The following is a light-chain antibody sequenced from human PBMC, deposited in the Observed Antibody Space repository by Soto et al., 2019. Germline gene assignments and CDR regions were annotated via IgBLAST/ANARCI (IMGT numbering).Light chain of an antibody. V-gene: IGLV2-8*01. J-gene: IGLJ3*02. CDR3: GSHAGNSNLV. CDR2: EVT. Sequence: QSVLTQHPSASGSPGQSVTISCTGTSTDVGAYNFVSWYQQHPGKAPKLVIYEVTKRPSGVPDRFSGSKSGNTASLTVSGLQTEDEADYYCGSHAGNSNLVFGGGTKLTVL. CDR1: STDVGAYNF.